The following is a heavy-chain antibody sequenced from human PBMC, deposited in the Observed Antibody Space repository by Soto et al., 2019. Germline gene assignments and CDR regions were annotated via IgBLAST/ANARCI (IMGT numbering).Heavy chain of an antibody. Sequence: QVQLVESGGGVVQPGRSLRLSCAASGFTFSSYGMHWVRQAPGKGLEWVALISYDGSNKYYADSVKGRFTISRDNSKNTLYLQMNSLRAEDTAVYYCAKSLVVVAAIGADYWGQGTLVTVSS. J-gene: IGHJ4*02. CDR3: AKSLVVVAAIGADY. CDR2: ISYDGSNK. CDR1: GFTFSSYG. V-gene: IGHV3-30*18. D-gene: IGHD2-15*01.